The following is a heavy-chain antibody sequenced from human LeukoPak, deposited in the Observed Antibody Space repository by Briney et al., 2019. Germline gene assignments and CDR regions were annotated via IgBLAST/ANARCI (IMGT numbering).Heavy chain of an antibody. Sequence: GGSLRLSCAASGFTFSSYSMNGLPQAPGKGREWFLYISSSSTIYYADSVKGRFTISRDNAKNSLYLQMNSLRDEDTAVYYCARDGYSSSWYVFDYWGQGTLVTVSS. CDR1: GFTFSSYS. D-gene: IGHD6-13*01. CDR3: ARDGYSSSWYVFDY. J-gene: IGHJ4*02. CDR2: ISSSSTI. V-gene: IGHV3-48*02.